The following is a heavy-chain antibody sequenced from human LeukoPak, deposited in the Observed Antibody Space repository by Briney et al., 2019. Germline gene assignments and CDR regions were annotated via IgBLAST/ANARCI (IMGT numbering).Heavy chain of an antibody. D-gene: IGHD1-26*01. J-gene: IGHJ4*02. CDR3: AKSSETIMGATLSPLY. V-gene: IGHV3-23*01. CDR2: ISGSGGST. Sequence: GGSLRLSCAASGFTFSSYAMSWVRQAPGKGLEWVSAISGSGGSTYYADSVKGRFTISRDNSKNTLYLQMNSLRAEDTAVYYCAKSSETIMGATLSPLYWGQGTLVTVSS. CDR1: GFTFSSYA.